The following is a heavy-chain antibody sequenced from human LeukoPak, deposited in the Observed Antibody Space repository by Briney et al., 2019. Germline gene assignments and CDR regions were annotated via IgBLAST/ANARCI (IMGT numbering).Heavy chain of an antibody. CDR3: ATTPPHTSIFGVVSRYPFDY. V-gene: IGHV3-7*01. CDR2: IKQDGGEK. CDR1: GFTFSSYW. Sequence: GGSLRLSCAASGFTFSSYWMSLVRQAPGKGLERVAIIKQDGGEKYYVDSVKGRFTISRDNAKISLYLQMNSLRVEDTAVYYCATTPPHTSIFGVVSRYPFDYWGQGTLVTVSS. J-gene: IGHJ4*02. D-gene: IGHD3-3*01.